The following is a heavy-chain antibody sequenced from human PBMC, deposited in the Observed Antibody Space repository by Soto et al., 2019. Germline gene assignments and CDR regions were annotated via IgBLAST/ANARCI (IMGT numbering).Heavy chain of an antibody. CDR1: GFTFSSYA. J-gene: IGHJ4*02. CDR3: ASAVQLERQASY. CDR2: ISYDGSNK. D-gene: IGHD1-1*01. V-gene: IGHV3-30-3*01. Sequence: QVQLVESGGGVVQPGRSLRLSCAASGFTFSSYAMHWVRQAPGKGLEWVAVISYDGSNKYYADSVKGRFTISRDNSKNTLYLQMNSLRAEDTAVYYCASAVQLERQASYWGQGTLVTVSS.